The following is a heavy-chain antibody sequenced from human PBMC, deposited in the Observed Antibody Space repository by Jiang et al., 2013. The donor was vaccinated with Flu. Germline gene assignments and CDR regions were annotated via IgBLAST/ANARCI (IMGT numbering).Heavy chain of an antibody. CDR2: SFPVVTP. D-gene: IGHD2-21*01. J-gene: IGHJ6*03. CDR3: ARLAYSGDLTYMDV. V-gene: IGHV4-4*09. Sequence: YYWSWIRQPPGRDWSGLGTSFPVVTPTTTPPSTVRVTISVDTSNNQFSLELSSVTAADTAVYYCARLAYSGDLTYMDVWGKGTTVTVSS. CDR1: YY.